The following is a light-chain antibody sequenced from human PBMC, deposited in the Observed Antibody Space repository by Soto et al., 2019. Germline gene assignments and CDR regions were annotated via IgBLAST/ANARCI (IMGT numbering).Light chain of an antibody. V-gene: IGKV1-8*01. Sequence: AIRMTQSPSSFSASTGDRVTITCRASQGISSYLAWYQQKPGKAPKLLIYAASTLQSGVPSRFSGSVSGTDFTLTITRLQPDDFATYYCQHYNSFSRTFGQGTKVEIK. J-gene: IGKJ1*01. CDR2: AAS. CDR3: QHYNSFSRT. CDR1: QGISSY.